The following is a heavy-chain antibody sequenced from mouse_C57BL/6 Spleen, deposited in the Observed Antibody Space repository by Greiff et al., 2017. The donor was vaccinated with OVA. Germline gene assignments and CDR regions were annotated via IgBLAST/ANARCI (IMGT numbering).Heavy chain of an antibody. CDR1: GYTFTSYW. J-gene: IGHJ3*01. Sequence: QVQLQQPGAELVMPGASVKLSCKASGYTFTSYWMHWVKQRPGQGLEWIGEIDPSDSYTNYNQKFKGKSTLTVDKSSSTAYMQLSSLTSEDSAFYYCASGASYDYPSFAYWGQGTLVTVSA. V-gene: IGHV1-69*01. CDR2: IDPSDSYT. D-gene: IGHD2-4*01. CDR3: ASGASYDYPSFAY.